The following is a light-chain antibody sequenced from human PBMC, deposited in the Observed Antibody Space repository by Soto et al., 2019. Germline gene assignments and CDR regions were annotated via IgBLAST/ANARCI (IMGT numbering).Light chain of an antibody. CDR2: DAS. J-gene: IGKJ3*01. CDR1: QSVSSY. V-gene: IGKV3-11*01. Sequence: EIVLTQSPATLSLSPGERATLSCRASQSVSSYLAWYQQKPGQAPRLLIYDASNRATGIPARFSGSGSGTDFTLTISSLEPEDFAVYYCQQRSNWPSFTFGPGTKVDT. CDR3: QQRSNWPSFT.